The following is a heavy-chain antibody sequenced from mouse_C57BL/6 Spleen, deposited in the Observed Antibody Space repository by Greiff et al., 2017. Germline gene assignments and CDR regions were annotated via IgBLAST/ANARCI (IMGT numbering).Heavy chain of an antibody. D-gene: IGHD2-2*01. V-gene: IGHV5-2*01. CDR1: EYEFPSHD. CDR2: INSDGGST. J-gene: IGHJ4*01. Sequence: DVKLVESGGGLVQPGESLQLSCESNEYEFPSHDMSWVRTTPEKRLELVAAINSDGGSTYYPDTMERRFIISRDNTKKTLYLQMSSLRSEDTALYYCARHGYDYYAMDYWGQGTSVTVSS. CDR3: ARHGYDYYAMDY.